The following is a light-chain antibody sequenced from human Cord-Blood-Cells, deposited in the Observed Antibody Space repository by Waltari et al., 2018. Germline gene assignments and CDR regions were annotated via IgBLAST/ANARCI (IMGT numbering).Light chain of an antibody. CDR2: EGS. CDR3: CSYAGSSSNWV. J-gene: IGLJ3*02. CDR1: SSDVGSYNL. Sequence: QSALTQPASVSGSPGQSITISCTGPSSDVGSYNLVSWYQQHPGKAPKLMIYEGSKRPSGVSNRFSGSKSGNTASLIISGLQAEDEADYYCCSYAGSSSNWVFGGGTKLTVL. V-gene: IGLV2-23*01.